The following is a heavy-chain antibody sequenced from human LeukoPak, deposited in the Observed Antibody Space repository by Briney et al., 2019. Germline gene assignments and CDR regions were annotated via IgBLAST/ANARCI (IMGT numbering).Heavy chain of an antibody. CDR1: GYTFTGYY. D-gene: IGHD1-26*01. CDR2: INPNSGGT. V-gene: IGHV1-2*02. CDR3: ARGTRAVGATPGGNY. J-gene: IGHJ4*02. Sequence: ASVKVSCKASGYTFTGYYIHWVRQAPGQGLEWMEWINPNSGGTNYAQKFQGRVTMTRDTSISTAYMELSRLRSDDTAVYYCARGTRAVGATPGGNYWGQGTLVTVSS.